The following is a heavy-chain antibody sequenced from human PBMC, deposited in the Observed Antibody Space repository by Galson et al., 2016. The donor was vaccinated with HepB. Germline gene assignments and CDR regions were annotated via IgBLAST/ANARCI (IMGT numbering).Heavy chain of an antibody. CDR1: GGSISTYY. CDR2: IYYSGST. CDR3: ARGDSTGWYRFDS. V-gene: IGHV4-59*01. J-gene: IGHJ4*02. D-gene: IGHD6-19*01. Sequence: ETLSLTCTVSGGSISTYYWHWIRQPPGKGLEWIGYIYYSGSTNSNPSLKSRVTISVDTSKNQFSLKLSSVTAADTAVYFCARGDSTGWYRFDSWGQGTLVTVFS.